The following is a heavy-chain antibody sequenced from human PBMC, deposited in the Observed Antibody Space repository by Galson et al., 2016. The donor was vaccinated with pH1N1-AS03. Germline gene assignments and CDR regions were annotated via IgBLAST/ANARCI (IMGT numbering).Heavy chain of an antibody. V-gene: IGHV1-69*04. Sequence: SVKVSCKASGGTFSTNGFTWVRQAPGQGLEWMGRIIPMLGRGNYAQKFRGRVTIIADISTSTTYMELSNLTSEDTAIYYCARERDSSLSSIFVYWGQETQVTVSS. CDR3: ARERDSSLSSIFVY. D-gene: IGHD3-22*01. CDR1: GGTFSTNG. CDR2: IIPMLGRG. J-gene: IGHJ4*02.